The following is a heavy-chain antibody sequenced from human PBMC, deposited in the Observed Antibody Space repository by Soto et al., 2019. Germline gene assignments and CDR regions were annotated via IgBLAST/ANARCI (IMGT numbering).Heavy chain of an antibody. J-gene: IGHJ6*02. CDR1: GFTFSGYG. Sequence: QVQLVESGGGVVQPGRSLRLSCAASGFTFSGYGMHWVRQAPGKGLEWVAVISNDALNKYYADSVKGRFAISRDDSRNPLYLQSNSLRAEDTAVYYSARPRRDYYYYYGMDVWGQGTTVTVSS. CDR2: ISNDALNK. V-gene: IGHV3-30*03. CDR3: ARPRRDYYYYYGMDV.